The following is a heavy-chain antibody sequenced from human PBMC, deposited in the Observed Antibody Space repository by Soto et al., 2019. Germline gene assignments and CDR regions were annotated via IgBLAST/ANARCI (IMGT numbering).Heavy chain of an antibody. Sequence: PGGSLRLSCAASGFTFSSYAMSWVRQAPGKGLEWVSAISGSGGSTYYADSVKGRFTISRDNSKNTLYLQMNSLRAEDTAVYYCAKLSSSAAAHYYYYHGMDVWGQGTTVTVSS. J-gene: IGHJ6*02. CDR3: AKLSSSAAAHYYYYHGMDV. D-gene: IGHD2-2*01. V-gene: IGHV3-23*01. CDR2: ISGSGGST. CDR1: GFTFSSYA.